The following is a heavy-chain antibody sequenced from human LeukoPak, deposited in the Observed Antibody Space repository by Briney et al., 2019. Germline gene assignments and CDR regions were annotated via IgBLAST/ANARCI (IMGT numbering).Heavy chain of an antibody. CDR3: ARRGWELDDAFDI. V-gene: IGHV1-69*13. J-gene: IGHJ3*02. CDR1: GGTFSSYA. D-gene: IGHD1-26*01. Sequence: ASVKVSCKASGGTFSSYAISWVRQAPGQGLEWMGGIIPIFGTANYAQKFQGRVTITADESTSTVYMELSSLRSEDTAVYYCARRGWELDDAFDIWGQGTMVTVSS. CDR2: IIPIFGTA.